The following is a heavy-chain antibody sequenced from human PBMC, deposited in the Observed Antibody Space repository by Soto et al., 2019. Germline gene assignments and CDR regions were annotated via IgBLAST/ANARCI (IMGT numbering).Heavy chain of an antibody. V-gene: IGHV4-59*08. J-gene: IGHJ4*02. CDR1: GGSISSYY. D-gene: IGHD6-19*01. Sequence: SETLSLTCTVSGGSISSYYWSWIRQPPGKGLEWIGYIYYSGSTNYNPSLKSRVTISVDTSKNQFSLKLSSVTAADTAVYYCASISVAGYFDYWGKGTLVTLSS. CDR2: IYYSGST. CDR3: ASISVAGYFDY.